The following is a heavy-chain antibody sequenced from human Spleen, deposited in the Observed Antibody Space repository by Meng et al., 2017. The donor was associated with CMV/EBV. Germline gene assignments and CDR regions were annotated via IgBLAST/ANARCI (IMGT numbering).Heavy chain of an antibody. J-gene: IGHJ4*02. D-gene: IGHD2-2*01. CDR3: ARDAHYCSSTSCYGFDY. Sequence: GESLKISCAASGFTSSTYAMSWVRQAPGKGLEWVSAISGSGDSTYYADSVKGRFTISRDNSKNTLYLQMNSLRAEDTAVYYCARDAHYCSSTSCYGFDYWGQGTLVTVSS. CDR1: GFTSSTYA. CDR2: ISGSGDST. V-gene: IGHV3-23*01.